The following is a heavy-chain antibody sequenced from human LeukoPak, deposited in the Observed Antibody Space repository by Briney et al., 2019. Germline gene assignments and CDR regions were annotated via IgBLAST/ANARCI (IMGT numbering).Heavy chain of an antibody. CDR2: IIPIFGTA. CDR3: AREKSLGAFGSGYSEY. CDR1: GGTFSSYA. D-gene: IGHD3-3*01. V-gene: IGHV1-69*01. J-gene: IGHJ4*02. Sequence: GASVKVSCKASGGTFSSYAISWVRQAPGQGLEWMGGIIPIFGTANYAQKFQGRVTITADESTSTAYMELSSLRSEDTAVYYCAREKSLGAFGSGYSEYWGQGTLVTVSS.